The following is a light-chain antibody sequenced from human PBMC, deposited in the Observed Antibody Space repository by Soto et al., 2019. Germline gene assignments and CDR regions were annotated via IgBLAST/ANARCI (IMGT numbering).Light chain of an antibody. CDR3: QQYNNWPPIT. CDR2: GAS. Sequence: EIVMTQSPGTLSVSPGERATLSCWASQSVSSNLAWYQQKPGQAPRLLIYGASTRATGIPARFSGSGSGTEFTLTISSLQSEDFAVHYCQQYNNWPPITIGQGTRLEIK. J-gene: IGKJ5*01. CDR1: QSVSSN. V-gene: IGKV3-15*01.